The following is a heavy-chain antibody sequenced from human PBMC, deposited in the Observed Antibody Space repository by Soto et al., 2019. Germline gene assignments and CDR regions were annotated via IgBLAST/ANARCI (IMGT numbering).Heavy chain of an antibody. CDR2: ISYDGSNK. J-gene: IGHJ4*02. Sequence: QVQLVESGGGVVQPGRSLRLSCAASGFTFSSYGMHWVRQAPGKGLEWVAVISYDGSNKYYADSVKGRFTISRDNSKNTLYLQMNSLRAEDTAVYYRAKDVLAYDSSGYGIDYWGQGTLVTVSS. CDR3: AKDVLAYDSSGYGIDY. CDR1: GFTFSSYG. D-gene: IGHD3-22*01. V-gene: IGHV3-30*18.